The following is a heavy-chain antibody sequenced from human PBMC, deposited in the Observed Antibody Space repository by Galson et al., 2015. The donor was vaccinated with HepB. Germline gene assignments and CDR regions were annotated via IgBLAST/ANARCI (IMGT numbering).Heavy chain of an antibody. CDR3: ARARDFWSSYYKVSYMDV. D-gene: IGHD3-3*01. V-gene: IGHV1-18*01. CDR2: ISAFNGKT. J-gene: IGHJ6*04. Sequence: SVKVSCKASGYTFTSYGISWVRQAPGQGLEWMGWISAFNGKTDYAQKVQGRVTMTTDASTSTAYMELRSLRSDDTAVYYCARARDFWSSYYKVSYMDVWGKGTTVTVSS. CDR1: GYTFTSYG.